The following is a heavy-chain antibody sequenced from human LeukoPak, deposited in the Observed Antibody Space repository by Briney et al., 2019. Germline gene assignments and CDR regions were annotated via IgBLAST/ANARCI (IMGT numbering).Heavy chain of an antibody. V-gene: IGHV1-18*01. Sequence: ASVKVSCKASGYTFTSYGISWVRQAPGQGLEWMGWISAYNGNTNYAQKLQGRVTMTTDTSTSTAYMELRSLRSDDTAVYYCARELLRGGARAQYYFDYWGQGTLVTVSS. D-gene: IGHD3-16*01. CDR2: ISAYNGNT. CDR1: GYTFTSYG. CDR3: ARELLRGGARAQYYFDY. J-gene: IGHJ4*02.